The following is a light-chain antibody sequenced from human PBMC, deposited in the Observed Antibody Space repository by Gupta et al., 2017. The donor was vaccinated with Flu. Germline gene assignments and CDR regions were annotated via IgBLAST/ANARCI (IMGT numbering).Light chain of an antibody. CDR2: STN. CDR1: TSNIGSNT. CDR3: AVWDDNLNGPV. J-gene: IGLJ3*02. V-gene: IGLV1-44*01. Sequence: QSVLTQAPSASGTPGQRIPISCSGSTSNIGSNTVNWYQQVPGAAPNLLIYSTNQRPSGVPDRLSGSKSGTSASLAISGLQSEDEGDYFCAVWDDNLNGPVFGGGTKLTVL.